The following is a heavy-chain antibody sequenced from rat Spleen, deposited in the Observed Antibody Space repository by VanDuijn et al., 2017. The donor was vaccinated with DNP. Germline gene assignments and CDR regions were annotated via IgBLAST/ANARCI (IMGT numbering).Heavy chain of an antibody. Sequence: EVQLVESGGGLVQPGRSMKLSCAASGFTFSDSYMAWVRQAPTKGLEWVASISPSGGSTYYRDSVKGRFTVSRDNAKSTLYLQMNSLRSEDMATYYCIRWNSGHFDYWGQGVMVTVSS. V-gene: IGHV5-46*01. J-gene: IGHJ2*01. CDR3: IRWNSGHFDY. CDR1: GFTFSDSY. D-gene: IGHD4-3*01. CDR2: ISPSGGST.